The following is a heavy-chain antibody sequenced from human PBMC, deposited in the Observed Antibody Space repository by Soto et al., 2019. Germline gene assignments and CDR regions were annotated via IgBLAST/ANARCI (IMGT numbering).Heavy chain of an antibody. V-gene: IGHV4-31*03. D-gene: IGHD3-22*01. J-gene: IGHJ4*02. CDR1: GGSISSGGYY. CDR2: IYYSGST. Sequence: PSETLSLTCTVSGGSISSGGYYWSWIRQHPGKGLEWIGYIYYSGSTYYNPSLKSRVTISVDTSKNQFSLKLSSVTAADTAVYYCARMKMPRSSGYYRGSGGHDYWGQGTLVTVSS. CDR3: ARMKMPRSSGYYRGSGGHDY.